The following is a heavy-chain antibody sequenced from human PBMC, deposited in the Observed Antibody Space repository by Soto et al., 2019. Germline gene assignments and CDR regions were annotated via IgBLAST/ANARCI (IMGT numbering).Heavy chain of an antibody. Sequence: ASVKVSCKASGYSFISHYIHWVRQAPGQGLEWMGFINPSGGSATLAQKFQGRVTMTRDTSTTTVYMELSSLRPEDAAVYYCARDYLSSKLSLSYFDFWGQGTLVTVS. CDR1: GYSFISHY. CDR3: ARDYLSSKLSLSYFDF. CDR2: INPSGGSA. V-gene: IGHV1-46*01. D-gene: IGHD2-2*01. J-gene: IGHJ4*02.